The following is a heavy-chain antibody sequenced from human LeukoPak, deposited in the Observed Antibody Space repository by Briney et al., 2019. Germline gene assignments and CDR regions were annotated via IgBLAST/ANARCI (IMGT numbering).Heavy chain of an antibody. D-gene: IGHD3-3*01. CDR2: FDPEDGET. Sequence: ASVKVSCKVSGYTLTELSMHWVRQAPRKGLEWMGGFDPEDGETIYAQKFQGRVTMTEDTSTDTAYMELSSLRSEDTAVYYCATFTISVGPQGDWFDPWGQGTLVTVSS. V-gene: IGHV1-24*01. J-gene: IGHJ5*02. CDR1: GYTLTELS. CDR3: ATFTISVGPQGDWFDP.